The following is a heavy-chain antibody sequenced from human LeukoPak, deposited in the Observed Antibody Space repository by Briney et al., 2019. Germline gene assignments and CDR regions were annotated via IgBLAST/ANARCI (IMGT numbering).Heavy chain of an antibody. CDR3: TSLTNSHCDY. J-gene: IGHJ4*02. CDR2: IRTKTYGGTP. CDR1: GFTFGDYA. V-gene: IGHV3-49*04. D-gene: IGHD2-8*01. Sequence: GGSLRLSCTTSGFTFGDYAMNWVRQAPGKGLEWVGFIRTKTYGGTPGYVASVKGRFTISRDDSKGIAYLQMNSLKTEDTALYYCTSLTNSHCDYWGQGALVTVSS.